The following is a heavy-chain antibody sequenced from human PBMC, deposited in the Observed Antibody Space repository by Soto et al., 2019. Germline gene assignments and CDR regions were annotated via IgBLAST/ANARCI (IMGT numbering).Heavy chain of an antibody. CDR3: ARDRSAGNYFYYGMDV. V-gene: IGHV3-33*01. CDR2: IWYDGSKE. D-gene: IGHD1-1*01. J-gene: IGHJ6*02. Sequence: QVQLVESGGGVVQPGRSLRLSCAATGLTFNRNGMHWVRQATGKGLEWVAVIWYDGSKEYYSDSLKGRFTISRDNSKNMLDLQMNKVRVEDTAVYFCARDRSAGNYFYYGMDVWGQGTTVTVSS. CDR1: GLTFNRNG.